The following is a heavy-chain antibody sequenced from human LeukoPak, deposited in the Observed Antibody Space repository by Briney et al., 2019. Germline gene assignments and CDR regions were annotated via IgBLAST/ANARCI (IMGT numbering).Heavy chain of an antibody. CDR3: ARTTIFGARNWFDP. CDR1: GGSVSSDNSY. J-gene: IGHJ5*02. D-gene: IGHD3-3*01. Sequence: SETLSLTCTVSGGSVSSDNSYWSWIRQPAGKGLEWIGRISASGITHYNPSLKSRVTISVDTSKNQFSLKLSSVTAADTAVYYCARTTIFGARNWFDPWGQGTLVTVSS. CDR2: ISASGIT. V-gene: IGHV4-61*02.